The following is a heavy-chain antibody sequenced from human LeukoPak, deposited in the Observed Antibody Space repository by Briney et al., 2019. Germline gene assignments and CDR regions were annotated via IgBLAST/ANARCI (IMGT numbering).Heavy chain of an antibody. V-gene: IGHV1-2*02. CDR2: ISPNSGGT. Sequence: ASVKVSCKASGYTFTGYYMHWVRQAPGQGLEWMGWISPNSGGTNYAQKFQGRVTMTRDTSISTAYMELSRLRSDDTAVYYCARAHSGSYYHQFDYWGQGTLVTVSS. D-gene: IGHD1-26*01. CDR3: ARAHSGSYYHQFDY. J-gene: IGHJ4*02. CDR1: GYTFTGYY.